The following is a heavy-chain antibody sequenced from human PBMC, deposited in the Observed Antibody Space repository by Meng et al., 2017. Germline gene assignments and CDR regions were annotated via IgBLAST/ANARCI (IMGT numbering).Heavy chain of an antibody. CDR2: ITKDGSCK. CDR3: ARDFDY. Sequence: GEGVGSGGDVVSHGRLLTLCCGASGLIFSNYEMHWVRQAPGKGLEWVACITKDGSCKYYLGSVRGRFTIYRDNSKNTLYLEMNSLRSEDTALYYCARDFDYWGQGTLVTVSS. J-gene: IGHJ4*02. V-gene: IGHV3-30*01. CDR1: GLIFSNYE.